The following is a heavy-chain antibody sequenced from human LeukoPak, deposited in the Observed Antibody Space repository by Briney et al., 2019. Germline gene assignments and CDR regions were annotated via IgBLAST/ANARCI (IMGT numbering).Heavy chain of an antibody. CDR2: ISGSGDST. Sequence: GGSLRLSCAASGFTFSSYGMHWVRQAPGKGLEWVSTISGSGDSTYYADSVKGRFTISRDNSKNTLYLQMNSLRADDTAVYYCAKESYDSSGYLDAFDIWGQGTMVTVSS. D-gene: IGHD3-22*01. CDR1: GFTFSSYG. CDR3: AKESYDSSGYLDAFDI. J-gene: IGHJ3*02. V-gene: IGHV3-23*01.